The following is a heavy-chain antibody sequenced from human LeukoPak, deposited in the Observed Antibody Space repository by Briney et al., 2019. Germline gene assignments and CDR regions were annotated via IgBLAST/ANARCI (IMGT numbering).Heavy chain of an antibody. V-gene: IGHV4-4*07. D-gene: IGHD2-15*01. Sequence: SETLSLTCTVSGGAINNYYWSWIRQPAGKGLEWIGRIYTRGSTKYNPSLKSRVTMSVDTSKNQFSLKLSSVTAADTAVYYCARGRYCSADICSGGDAFDIWGQGTMVSVSS. CDR1: GGAINNYY. CDR2: IYTRGST. CDR3: ARGRYCSADICSGGDAFDI. J-gene: IGHJ3*02.